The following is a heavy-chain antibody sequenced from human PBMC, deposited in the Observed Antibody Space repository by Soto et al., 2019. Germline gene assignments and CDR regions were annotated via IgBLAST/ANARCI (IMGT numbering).Heavy chain of an antibody. D-gene: IGHD2-2*01. Sequence: QVQLVESGGGVVQPGRSLRLSCAASGFTFSSYAMHWVRQAPGKGLEWVAVISYDGSNKYYADSVKGRFTISRDNSKNTLYLQMNSLRAEDTAVYYCARAPGYRYCSSTSCFRGGSWFDPWGQGTLVTVSS. CDR2: ISYDGSNK. CDR1: GFTFSSYA. CDR3: ARAPGYRYCSSTSCFRGGSWFDP. J-gene: IGHJ5*02. V-gene: IGHV3-30-3*01.